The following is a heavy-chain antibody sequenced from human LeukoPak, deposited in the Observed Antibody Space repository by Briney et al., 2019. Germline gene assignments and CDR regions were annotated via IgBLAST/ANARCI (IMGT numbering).Heavy chain of an antibody. D-gene: IGHD5-24*01. Sequence: GGSLRLSCAASGFTFSNYAMSWVRQAPGKGLEWVSAISDGGASTYYADSVKGRFTISRDNSKNTLYLQMNSLRAEDTAVYYCAKRDGYNSNYFDYWGQGTLVTVSS. CDR2: ISDGGAST. J-gene: IGHJ4*02. V-gene: IGHV3-23*01. CDR3: AKRDGYNSNYFDY. CDR1: GFTFSNYA.